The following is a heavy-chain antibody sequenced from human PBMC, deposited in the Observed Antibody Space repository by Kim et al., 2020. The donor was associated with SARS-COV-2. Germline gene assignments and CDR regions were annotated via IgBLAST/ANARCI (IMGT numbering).Heavy chain of an antibody. CDR1: GGSISSSSYY. CDR3: ARQTTTLGGTWFDP. CDR2: IYYSGST. J-gene: IGHJ5*02. D-gene: IGHD3-16*01. V-gene: IGHV4-39*01. Sequence: SETLSLTCTVSGGSISSSSYYWGWIRQPPGKGLEWIGSIYYSGSTYYNPSLKSRVTISVDTSKNQFSLKLSSVTAADTAVYYCARQTTTLGGTWFDPWGQGTLVTVSS.